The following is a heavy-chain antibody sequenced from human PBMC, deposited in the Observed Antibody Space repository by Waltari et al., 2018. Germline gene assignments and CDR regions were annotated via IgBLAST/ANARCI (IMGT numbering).Heavy chain of an antibody. CDR3: ARDRGRGIYLDS. J-gene: IGHJ4*02. V-gene: IGHV4-4*02. CDR1: RESMRSPDW. CDR2: VHSSGRT. Sequence: QLQQSGPGLVKPSESLSLTCAVHRESMRSPDWWSWVRQATGKGLEWSGQVHSSGRTNYNPSLASRVTISIDTSNNQFSLKMPSPTAADTAIYYCARDRGRGIYLDSWGQGTLVTVSP. D-gene: IGHD2-15*01.